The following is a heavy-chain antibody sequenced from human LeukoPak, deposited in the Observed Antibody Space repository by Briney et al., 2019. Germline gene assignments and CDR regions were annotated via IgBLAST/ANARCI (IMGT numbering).Heavy chain of an antibody. CDR3: ARAKGSDYPGYYYYMDV. J-gene: IGHJ6*03. D-gene: IGHD4-11*01. Sequence: SCKASGYTFTSYYMHWVRQAPGKGLEWVAVIWYGGSNKYYADSVKGRFTISRDNSKNTLYLQMNSLRAEDTAVYYCARAKGSDYPGYYYYMDVWGKGTTVTVSS. CDR2: IWYGGSNK. CDR1: GYTFTSYY. V-gene: IGHV3-33*01.